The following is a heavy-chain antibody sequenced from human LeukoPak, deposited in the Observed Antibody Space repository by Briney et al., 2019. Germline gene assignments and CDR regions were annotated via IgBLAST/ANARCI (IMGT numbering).Heavy chain of an antibody. D-gene: IGHD6-13*01. V-gene: IGHV4-59*01. CDR1: GGSISSYY. CDR2: IYYSGST. J-gene: IGHJ4*02. Sequence: PSETLSLTCTVSGGSISSYYWSWIRQPPGKGLEWIGYIYYSGSTNYNPSLKSRVTISVDTSKNQFSLKLSSVTAADTAVYYCARMPYSSSWLRSYYFDYWGQGTLVTVSS. CDR3: ARMPYSSSWLRSYYFDY.